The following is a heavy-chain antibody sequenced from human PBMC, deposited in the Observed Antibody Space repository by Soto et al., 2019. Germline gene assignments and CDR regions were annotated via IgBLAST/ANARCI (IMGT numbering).Heavy chain of an antibody. CDR3: ARLHGGNRLFDY. Sequence: PSETLSLTCAVYGGSFSGYYWSWIRQPPGKGLEWIGEINHSGSTNYNPSLKSRVTISVDTSKNQFSLKLSSVTVADTAVYYCARLHGGNRLFDYWGQGTLVTVSS. CDR1: GGSFSGYY. V-gene: IGHV4-34*01. D-gene: IGHD2-15*01. CDR2: INHSGST. J-gene: IGHJ4*02.